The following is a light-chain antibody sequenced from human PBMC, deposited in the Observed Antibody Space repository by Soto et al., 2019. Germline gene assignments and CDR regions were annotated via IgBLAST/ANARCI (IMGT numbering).Light chain of an antibody. V-gene: IGKV3-11*01. J-gene: IGKJ5*01. CDR1: QSVSSY. CDR2: DAS. CDR3: QQRSNWPIT. Sequence: EMVMTPSPATLSVSPVERATLSCRASQSVSSYLAWYQQKPGQAPRLLIYDASNRATGIPARFSGSGSGTDFTLTISSLEPEDFAVYYCQQRSNWPITFGQGTRLEIK.